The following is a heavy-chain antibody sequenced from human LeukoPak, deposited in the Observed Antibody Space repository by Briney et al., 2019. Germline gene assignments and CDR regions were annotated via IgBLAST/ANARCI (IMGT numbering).Heavy chain of an antibody. CDR3: ARGGYSYYYYYYGMDV. V-gene: IGHV1-8*01. CDR1: GYTFTSYD. CDR2: MNPNSGNT. J-gene: IGHJ6*02. D-gene: IGHD5-18*01. Sequence: GASVKVSCKASGYTFTSYDINWVRQATGQGLEWMGWMNPNSGNTGYAQKFQGRVTMTRNTSISTAYMELSSLRSEDTAVYYCARGGYSYYYYYYGMDVWGQGTTVTVS.